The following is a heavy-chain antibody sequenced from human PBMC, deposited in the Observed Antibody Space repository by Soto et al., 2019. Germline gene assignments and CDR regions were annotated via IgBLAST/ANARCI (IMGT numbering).Heavy chain of an antibody. V-gene: IGHV4-39*01. Sequence: SETLSLTCTVSGGSISSSSYYWGWIRQPTGKGLEWIGSIYYSGSTEYNPWLKSRVPISLATSKNHFSLKLSSVTAAHTAVYYCARHASTTVTYYFDYWGQGTLVTVSS. CDR2: IYYSGST. D-gene: IGHD4-17*01. CDR1: GGSISSSSYY. J-gene: IGHJ4*02. CDR3: ARHASTTVTYYFDY.